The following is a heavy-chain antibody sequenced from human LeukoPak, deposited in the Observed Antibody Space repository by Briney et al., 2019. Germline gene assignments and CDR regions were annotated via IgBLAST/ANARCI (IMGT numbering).Heavy chain of an antibody. D-gene: IGHD1-26*01. CDR1: GFTFSSYA. J-gene: IGHJ3*02. Sequence: PGGSLRPSCAAPGFTFSSYAMSWVRQAPGKGLEWVSAISGSGGSTYYADSVKGRFTISRDNSKNTLYLQMNSLRAEDTAVYYCAKVVVGATTGAFDIWGQGTMVTVSS. CDR3: AKVVVGATTGAFDI. CDR2: ISGSGGST. V-gene: IGHV3-23*01.